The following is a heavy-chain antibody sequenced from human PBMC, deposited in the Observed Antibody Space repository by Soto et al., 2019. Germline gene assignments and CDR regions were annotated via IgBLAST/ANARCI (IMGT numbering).Heavy chain of an antibody. J-gene: IGHJ4*02. CDR2: ISYDGSNK. Sequence: GGSLRLSCAASGFTFSSYGMHWVRQAPGKGLEWVAVISYDGSNKYYADSVKGRFTISRDNSKNTLYLQMNSLRAEDTAVYYCANGKHVGYSSGWYFDYWGQGTLVTVSS. V-gene: IGHV3-30*18. CDR3: ANGKHVGYSSGWYFDY. D-gene: IGHD6-19*01. CDR1: GFTFSSYG.